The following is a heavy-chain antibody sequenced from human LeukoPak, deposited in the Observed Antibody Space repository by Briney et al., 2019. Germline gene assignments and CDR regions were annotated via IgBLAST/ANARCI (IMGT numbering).Heavy chain of an antibody. CDR2: IWSDGSSN. V-gene: IGHV3-33*01. CDR3: ARDRPGGGINGMDV. Sequence: GRSLRLSCAPSGFTFRSYGMHWVRQAPGKGLEWVAAIWSDGSSNYYADPVMGRFTISRDNSKNTLYLQMDSRRAEDTAVYYCARDRPGGGINGMDVWGQGTTVTVSS. J-gene: IGHJ6*02. CDR1: GFTFRSYG. D-gene: IGHD3-16*01.